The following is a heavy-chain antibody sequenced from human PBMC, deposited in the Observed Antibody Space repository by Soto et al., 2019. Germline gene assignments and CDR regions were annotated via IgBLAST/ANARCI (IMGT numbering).Heavy chain of an antibody. Sequence: SETLSLTCTVSGGSISSYYWSWLRQPPGKGLEWIGYIYYSGSTNYNPSLKSRVTISVDTSKNQFSLKLSSVTAADTAVHSCAREVLLHHAFDIWGQGTMVTVSS. CDR1: GGSISSYY. J-gene: IGHJ3*02. CDR3: AREVLLHHAFDI. CDR2: IYYSGST. V-gene: IGHV4-59*01. D-gene: IGHD2-15*01.